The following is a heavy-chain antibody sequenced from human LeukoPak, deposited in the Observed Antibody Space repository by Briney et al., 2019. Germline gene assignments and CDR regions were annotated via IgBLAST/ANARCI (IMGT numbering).Heavy chain of an antibody. CDR1: GFTFSSYV. CDR2: ISGSGDST. CDR3: ARDPVRKTDDSSGYYYDSKFY. D-gene: IGHD3-22*01. Sequence: QTGGSLRLSCAASGFTFSSYVMSWVRQAPGKGLEWVSGISGSGDSTYYADSVKGRFTISRDNSKNTLYLQMNSLRAEDTAVYYCARDPVRKTDDSSGYYYDSKFYWGQGTLVTVSS. V-gene: IGHV3-23*01. J-gene: IGHJ4*02.